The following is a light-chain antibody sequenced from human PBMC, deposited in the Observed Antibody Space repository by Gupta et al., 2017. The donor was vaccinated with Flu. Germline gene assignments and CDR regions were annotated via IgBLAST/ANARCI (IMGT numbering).Light chain of an antibody. Sequence: EIVMTQSPATLSEPLGERATLSCRASQSVTNNLAWYQQKPGQAPRLLISGSSTRATGIPARVSGSGSGTEFTLTISSLQSEDFAVYYCQQYNSWPYSFGQGTNLEIK. J-gene: IGKJ2*03. CDR3: QQYNSWPYS. CDR2: GSS. CDR1: QSVTNN. V-gene: IGKV3-15*01.